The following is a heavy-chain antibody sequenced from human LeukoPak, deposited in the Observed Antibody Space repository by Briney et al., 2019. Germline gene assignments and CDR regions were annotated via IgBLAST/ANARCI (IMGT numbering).Heavy chain of an antibody. J-gene: IGHJ4*02. CDR1: GFTFRSYW. D-gene: IGHD2-8*01. V-gene: IGHV3-23*01. CDR2: ISGSGGST. CDR3: AKMSCTNGVCYDY. Sequence: GGSLRLSCAASGFTFRSYWMSWVRQAPGKGLEWVSAISGSGGSTYYADSVKGRFTISRDNSKNTLYLQMNSLRAEDTAVYYCAKMSCTNGVCYDYWGQGTLVTVSS.